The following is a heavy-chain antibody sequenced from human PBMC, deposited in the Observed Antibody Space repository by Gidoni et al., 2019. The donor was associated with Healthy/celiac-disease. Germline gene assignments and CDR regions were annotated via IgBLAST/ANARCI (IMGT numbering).Heavy chain of an antibody. D-gene: IGHD3-3*01. Sequence: EVQLVESGGGLVKPGGSLRLSCAASGFTFSSYSMNCVRQAPGKGLEWVSSISSSSSYIYYADSVKGRFTISRDNAKNSLYLQMNSLRAEDTAVYYCARVGSGAAPSSRYYYYYGMDVWGQGTTVTVSS. CDR1: GFTFSSYS. CDR2: ISSSSSYI. V-gene: IGHV3-21*01. J-gene: IGHJ6*02. CDR3: ARVGSGAAPSSRYYYYYGMDV.